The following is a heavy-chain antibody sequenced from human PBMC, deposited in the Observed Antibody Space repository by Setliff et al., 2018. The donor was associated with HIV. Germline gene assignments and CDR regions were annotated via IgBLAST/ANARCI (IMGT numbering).Heavy chain of an antibody. V-gene: IGHV4-59*11. CDR3: ARDDSGWYMY. CDR2: IYYTGNT. J-gene: IGHJ4*02. Sequence: PSETLSLTCTVSGGSISSHYWSWIRQSPGRGLEWIGSIYYTGNTIYNPSPKSRLTISVDTPKNQFPLKVNSVSAADTAIYFCARDDSGWYMYWGQGTLVTVSS. CDR1: GGSISSHY. D-gene: IGHD6-13*01.